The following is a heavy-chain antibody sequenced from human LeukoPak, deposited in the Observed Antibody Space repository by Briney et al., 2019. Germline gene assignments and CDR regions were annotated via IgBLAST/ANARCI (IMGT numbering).Heavy chain of an antibody. D-gene: IGHD4-23*01. J-gene: IGHJ4*02. Sequence: SQTLSLTRTVSGGSISSSSYYWGWIRQPPGKGLEWIGSIYHSGSTYYNPSLKSRVTISVYTSKNQFSLKLSSVTAADTAVYYCAKTSDYGGRGYFDYWGQGTLVTVSS. CDR3: AKTSDYGGRGYFDY. CDR2: IYHSGST. CDR1: GGSISSSSYY. V-gene: IGHV4-39*01.